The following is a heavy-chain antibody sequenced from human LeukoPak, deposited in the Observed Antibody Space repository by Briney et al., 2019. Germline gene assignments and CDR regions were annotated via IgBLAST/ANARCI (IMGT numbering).Heavy chain of an antibody. D-gene: IGHD3-22*01. Sequence: ASVKVPCKASGYTFTSYGISWVRQAPGQGLEWMGWISAYNGNTNYAQKLQGRVTMTTDTSTSTAYMELRSLRSDDTAVYYCARAGRYYDSSGYRYYFDYWGQGTLVTVSS. CDR1: GYTFTSYG. CDR2: ISAYNGNT. CDR3: ARAGRYYDSSGYRYYFDY. J-gene: IGHJ4*02. V-gene: IGHV1-18*01.